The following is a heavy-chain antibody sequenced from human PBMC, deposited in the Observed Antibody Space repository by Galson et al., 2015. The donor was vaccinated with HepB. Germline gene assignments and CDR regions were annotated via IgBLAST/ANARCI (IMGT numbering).Heavy chain of an antibody. V-gene: IGHV1-69*04. CDR2: IIPIVGVV. CDR1: GGAFNNYA. J-gene: IGHJ5*02. Sequence: SVKVSCKASGGAFNNYAISWVRQAPGRGLQWMGRIIPIVGVVNYAQNIQGRVTITADKSTSTCYMELSSLISEDTAVYYCAASETPGSVSFDPWGQGTLVTVSS. D-gene: IGHD2-15*01. CDR3: AASETPGSVSFDP.